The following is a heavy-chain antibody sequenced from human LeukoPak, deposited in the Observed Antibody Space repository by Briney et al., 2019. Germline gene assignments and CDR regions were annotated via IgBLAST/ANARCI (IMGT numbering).Heavy chain of an antibody. Sequence: GSLRLSCAASGFTSSSYEMNWVRQAPGKGLEWVSFITGSGTIIYYADSVKGRFTISRDNAKNSLYLQMNSLRAEDTAVYYCARAGERIFDYWGQGTLVTVSS. D-gene: IGHD7-27*01. J-gene: IGHJ4*02. V-gene: IGHV3-48*03. CDR2: ITGSGTII. CDR3: ARAGERIFDY. CDR1: GFTSSSYE.